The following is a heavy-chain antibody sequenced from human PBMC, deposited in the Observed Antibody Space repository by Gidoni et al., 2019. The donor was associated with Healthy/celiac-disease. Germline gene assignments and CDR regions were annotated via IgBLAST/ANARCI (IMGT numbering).Heavy chain of an antibody. CDR2: IIPIFGTA. CDR3: ARDVYYYDSSGYQSLYFDY. V-gene: IGHV1-69*06. CDR1: GGTFSSYA. J-gene: IGHJ4*02. D-gene: IGHD3-22*01. Sequence: QVQLVQSGAEVKKPGSSVTVSCKASGGTFSSYAISWVRQAPGQGLEWMGGIIPIFGTANYAQKFQGRVTITADKSTSTAYMELSSLRSEDTAVYYCARDVYYYDSSGYQSLYFDYWGQGTLVTVSS.